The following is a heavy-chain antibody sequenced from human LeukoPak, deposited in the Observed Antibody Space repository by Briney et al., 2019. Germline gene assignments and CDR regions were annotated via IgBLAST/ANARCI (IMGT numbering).Heavy chain of an antibody. J-gene: IGHJ3*02. CDR1: GGSISSYY. CDR3: ARGSGYSYGNDAFDI. D-gene: IGHD5-18*01. V-gene: IGHV4-59*12. Sequence: SETLSLTCTVSGGSISSYYWSWIRQPPGKGLEWIGYIYYSGSTNYNPSLKSRVTMSVDTSKNQFSLKLSSVTAADTAVYYCARGSGYSYGNDAFDIWGQGTMVTVSS. CDR2: IYYSGST.